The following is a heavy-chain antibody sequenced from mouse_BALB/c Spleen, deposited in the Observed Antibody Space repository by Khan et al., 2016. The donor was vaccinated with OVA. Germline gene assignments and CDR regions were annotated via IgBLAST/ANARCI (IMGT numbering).Heavy chain of an antibody. CDR2: IWSVGST. V-gene: IGHV2-2*02. J-gene: IGHJ3*01. CDR3: ARNYDYGEGRAC. CDR1: GFSLTSYG. D-gene: IGHD2-4*01. Sequence: QVRLQQSGPGLVQPSQSLSITCTVSGFSLTSYGVHWVRQSPGKGLEWLGVIWSVGSTADNAAFIYRLNTIKENSNSQAFFKMNRLQANDTAIYYSARNYDYGEGRACWGQGTLVTVSS.